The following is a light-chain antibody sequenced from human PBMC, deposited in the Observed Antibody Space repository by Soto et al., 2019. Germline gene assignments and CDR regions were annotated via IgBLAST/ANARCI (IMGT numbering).Light chain of an antibody. CDR2: AAS. J-gene: IGKJ2*01. V-gene: IGKV1-39*01. CDR1: QSITGY. CDR3: QQSYSIPYT. Sequence: DIPMTQSPSSLSASVGDRVKITCRASQSITGYLNWYQQKPGKAPKLLIYAASSLQSGVPSRFSGSGSGTDFTLTISSLQPEDFATYYCQQSYSIPYTFGQGTKLEIK.